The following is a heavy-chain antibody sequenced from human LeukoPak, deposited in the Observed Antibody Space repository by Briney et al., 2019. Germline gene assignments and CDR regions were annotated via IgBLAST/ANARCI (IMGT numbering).Heavy chain of an antibody. Sequence: GGSLRLSCTGAGFTFATYTFNWVRQAPGKGLEWVASIGATQTYIYYADSVKGRFTVSRDNAENSLSLQMNSLKPEDTALYYCAKGPGLGAGKRYLDLWGRGTPVIVSS. CDR3: AKGPGLGAGKRYLDL. D-gene: IGHD6-13*01. J-gene: IGHJ2*01. CDR2: IGATQTYI. CDR1: GFTFATYT. V-gene: IGHV3-21*04.